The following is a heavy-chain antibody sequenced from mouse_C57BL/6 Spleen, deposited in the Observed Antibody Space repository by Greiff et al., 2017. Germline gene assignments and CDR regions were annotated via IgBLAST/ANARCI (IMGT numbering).Heavy chain of an antibody. J-gene: IGHJ2*01. V-gene: IGHV7-3*01. CDR1: GFTFTDYY. CDR3: ARSYGNYEFDY. D-gene: IGHD2-1*01. Sequence: EVKLVESGGGLVQPGGSLSLSCAASGFTFTDYYMSWVRQPPGKALEWLGFIRNKANGYTTEYSASVKGRFTISRDNSQSILYLQMNALRAEDSATYYCARSYGNYEFDYWGQGTTLTVSS. CDR2: IRNKANGYTT.